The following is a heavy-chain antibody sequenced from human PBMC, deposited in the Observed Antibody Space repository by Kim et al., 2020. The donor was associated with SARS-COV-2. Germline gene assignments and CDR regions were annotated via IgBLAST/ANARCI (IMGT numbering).Heavy chain of an antibody. CDR3: ARGAAATERRNFGMDV. CDR2: IIPIFGTA. V-gene: IGHV1-69*13. CDR1: GGTFSSYA. Sequence: SVKVSCKASGGTFSSYAISWVRQAPGQGLEWMGGIIPIFGTANYAQKFQGRVTITADESTSTAYMELSSLRSEDTAVYYCARGAAATERRNFGMDVWGQGTTVTVSS. D-gene: IGHD6-13*01. J-gene: IGHJ6*02.